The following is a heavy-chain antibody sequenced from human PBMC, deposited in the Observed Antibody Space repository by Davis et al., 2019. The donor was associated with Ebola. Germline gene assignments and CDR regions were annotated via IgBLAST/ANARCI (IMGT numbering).Heavy chain of an antibody. J-gene: IGHJ6*02. CDR3: AKESGGYSYGSKYYYYGMDV. Sequence: GESLKISCAASGFTFDDYAMHWVRQAPGKGLEWVSLISGDGGSTYYADSVKGRFTTSRDNSKNSLYLQMNSLRTEDTALYYCAKESGGYSYGSKYYYYGMDVWGQGTTVTVSS. V-gene: IGHV3-43*02. CDR2: ISGDGGST. D-gene: IGHD5-18*01. CDR1: GFTFDDYA.